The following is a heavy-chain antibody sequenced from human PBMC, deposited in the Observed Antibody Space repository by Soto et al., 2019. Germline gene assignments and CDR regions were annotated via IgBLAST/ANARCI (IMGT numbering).Heavy chain of an antibody. J-gene: IGHJ6*02. D-gene: IGHD5-12*01. CDR2: IIPIFGTA. V-gene: IGHV1-69*13. Sequence: ASVKVSCKASGGTFSSYAISWVRQAPGQGLEWMGGIIPIFGTANYAQKFQGRVTITADESTSTAYMELSSLRSEDTAVYYCARDSGYSGYEDYYYGMDVWGQGTTVTVSS. CDR1: GGTFSSYA. CDR3: ARDSGYSGYEDYYYGMDV.